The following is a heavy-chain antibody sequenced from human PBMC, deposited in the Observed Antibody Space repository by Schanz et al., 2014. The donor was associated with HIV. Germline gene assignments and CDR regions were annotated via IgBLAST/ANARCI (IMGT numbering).Heavy chain of an antibody. CDR3: RGYRFYYGVDF. Sequence: EGQLVESGGGLVQPGGSLRLSCAASGFTFNTYWMSWVRQAPGKGLEWVARSRVKSDSYATEYAASVTGRFTISRDDSKNSVYLQMNSLNIEDTAVYYCRGYRFYYGVDFWGQGTTVTVS. V-gene: IGHV3-72*01. D-gene: IGHD5-18*01. J-gene: IGHJ6*02. CDR1: GFTFNTYW. CDR2: SRVKSDSYAT.